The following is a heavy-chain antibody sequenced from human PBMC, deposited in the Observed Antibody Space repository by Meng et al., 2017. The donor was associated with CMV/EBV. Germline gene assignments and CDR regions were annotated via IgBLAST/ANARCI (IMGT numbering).Heavy chain of an antibody. J-gene: IGHJ6*02. V-gene: IGHV1-24*01. CDR2: FDPEDGET. D-gene: IGHD2-2*01. Sequence: ASVKVSCKVSGYTLTELSRHWVRQAPGKGLEWMGGFDPEDGETIYAQKFQGRVTMTEDTSTDTAYMELSSLRSEDTAMYYCARHTGPEDQLLRLPYYYGMDVWGQGTTVTVSS. CDR3: ARHTGPEDQLLRLPYYYGMDV. CDR1: GYTLTELS.